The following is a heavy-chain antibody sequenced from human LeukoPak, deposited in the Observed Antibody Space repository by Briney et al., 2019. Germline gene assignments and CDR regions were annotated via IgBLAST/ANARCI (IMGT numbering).Heavy chain of an antibody. Sequence: PGGSLRLSCAASGFTFSSYAMSWVRPAPGKGLEWVSAISGSGGSTYYADSVKGRFTISRDNSKNTLYLQMTSLRAEDTAVYYCAKDGVAAAGTYLEYFQHWGQGTLVTVSS. J-gene: IGHJ1*01. D-gene: IGHD6-13*01. V-gene: IGHV3-23*01. CDR3: AKDGVAAAGTYLEYFQH. CDR2: ISGSGGST. CDR1: GFTFSSYA.